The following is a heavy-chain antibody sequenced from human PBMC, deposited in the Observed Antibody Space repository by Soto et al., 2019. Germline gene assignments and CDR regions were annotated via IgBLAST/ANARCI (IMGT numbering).Heavy chain of an antibody. CDR1: GGSISSSSYY. CDR2: IYYSGST. CDR3: ARHYGYVDWLLRPAEGFQH. D-gene: IGHD3-9*01. V-gene: IGHV4-39*01. Sequence: QLQLQESGPGLVKPSETLSLTCTVSGGSISSSSYYWGWIRQPPGKGLEWIGSIYYSGSTYYNPSLKSRVTISVDTSRNPCPLRLSSVTAADTAVYYCARHYGYVDWLLRPAEGFQHWGQGTLVTVSS. J-gene: IGHJ1*01.